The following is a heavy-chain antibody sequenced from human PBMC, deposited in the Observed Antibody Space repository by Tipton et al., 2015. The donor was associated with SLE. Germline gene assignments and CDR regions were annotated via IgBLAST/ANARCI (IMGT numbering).Heavy chain of an antibody. CDR1: GGSISSLY. V-gene: IGHV4-59*11. CDR2: IYYSGST. Sequence: GLVKPSETLSLTCTFSGGSISSLYWNWIRQPPGKGLEWIGYIYYSGSTKYNPSLKSRITISEDTSKNQSSLKLSSVTAADTAVYYCATGGYPDAFDMWGQGTMVTVSS. D-gene: IGHD2-15*01. CDR3: ATGGYPDAFDM. J-gene: IGHJ3*02.